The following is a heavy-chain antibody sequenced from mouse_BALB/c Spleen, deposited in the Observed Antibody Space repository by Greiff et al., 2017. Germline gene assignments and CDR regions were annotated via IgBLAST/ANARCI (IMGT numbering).Heavy chain of an antibody. CDR2: IRSKSNNYAT. CDR3: VRHNYYGSSYAMDY. Sequence: EVQVVESGGGLVQPKGSLKLSCAASGFTFNTYAMNWVRQAPGKGLEWVARIRSKSNNYATYYADSVKDRFTISRDDSQSMLYLQMNNLKTEDTAMYYWVRHNYYGSSYAMDYWGQGTSVTVSS. D-gene: IGHD1-1*01. CDR1: GFTFNTYA. V-gene: IGHV10-1*02. J-gene: IGHJ4*01.